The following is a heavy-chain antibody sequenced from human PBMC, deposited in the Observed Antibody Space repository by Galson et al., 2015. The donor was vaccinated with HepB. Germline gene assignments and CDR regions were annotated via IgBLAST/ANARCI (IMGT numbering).Heavy chain of an antibody. CDR3: ARGRGNSIFGVVLSSYYYGLDV. CDR1: GWSFSDDY. J-gene: IGHJ6*02. Sequence: SETLSLTCAVYGWSFSDDYWSWIRQPPGKGLEWIGKITHGGSTNYNPSLKSRVTISVDTSKNQFSLKVTSVTAADTAVYYCARGRGNSIFGVVLSSYYYGLDVWGQGTTVTVSS. CDR2: ITHGGST. V-gene: IGHV4-34*01. D-gene: IGHD3-3*01.